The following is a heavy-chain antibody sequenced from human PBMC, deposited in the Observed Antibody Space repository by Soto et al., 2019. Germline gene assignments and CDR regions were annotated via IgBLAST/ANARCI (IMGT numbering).Heavy chain of an antibody. CDR1: GFTFNTYA. V-gene: IGHV3-23*01. Sequence: GWSLRLSCAASGFTFNTYAMSWVHQAPGKRMEWVSAISGSGGSTYYADYVKGRFTISRDNSKNTLFLQVNSLRAEDTAVYYCAKASGSYYHFDYLGQVTLVT. CDR3: AKASGSYYHFDY. CDR2: ISGSGGST. D-gene: IGHD1-26*01. J-gene: IGHJ4*02.